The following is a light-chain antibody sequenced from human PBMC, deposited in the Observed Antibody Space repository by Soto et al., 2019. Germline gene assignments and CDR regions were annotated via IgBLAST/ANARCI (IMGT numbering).Light chain of an antibody. J-gene: IGKJ2*01. V-gene: IGKV3-20*01. Sequence: EIVLTQSPGTMSLSPGERATLSCRASQSVSSSYLAWYPQNPGQAPRLLIYGASSRATGIPDRFSGSGSGTDFTLTISRLEPEDFAVYFCQQYGNSPPNTFGQGTKVEIK. CDR2: GAS. CDR3: QQYGNSPPNT. CDR1: QSVSSSY.